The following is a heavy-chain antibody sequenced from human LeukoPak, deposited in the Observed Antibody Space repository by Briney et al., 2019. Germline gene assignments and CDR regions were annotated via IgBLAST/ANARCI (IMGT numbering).Heavy chain of an antibody. CDR1: GGFFSAYY. J-gene: IGHJ3*02. CDR2: INHSGST. Sequence: SETLSLTCAVYGGFFSAYYWSWIRQPPGKGLEWIGEINHSGSTNYDPSLKSRVTISVDTSKNQFSLKLSSVTAADTAVYYCASVIAAAGYDAFDIWGQGTMVTVSS. V-gene: IGHV4-34*01. D-gene: IGHD6-13*01. CDR3: ASVIAAAGYDAFDI.